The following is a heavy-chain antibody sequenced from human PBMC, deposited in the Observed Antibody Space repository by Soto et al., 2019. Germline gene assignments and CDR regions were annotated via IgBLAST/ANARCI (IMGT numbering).Heavy chain of an antibody. D-gene: IGHD3-22*01. J-gene: IGHJ6*02. CDR1: GFTFSSYG. V-gene: IGHV3-33*01. CDR3: ARSITMIVAPTGMDV. CDR2: IWYDGSNK. Sequence: QVQLVESGGGVVQPGRSLRLSCAASGFTFSSYGMHWVRQAPGKGLEWVAVIWYDGSNKYYADSVKGRFTISRDNSKNTLYLQMNSVRAEDTAVYYCARSITMIVAPTGMDVWGQGTTVTVSS.